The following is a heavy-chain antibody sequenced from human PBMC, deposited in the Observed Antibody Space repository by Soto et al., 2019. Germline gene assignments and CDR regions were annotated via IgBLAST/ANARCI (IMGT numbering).Heavy chain of an antibody. J-gene: IGHJ6*03. CDR1: GFTFSSYG. V-gene: IGHV3-30*03. D-gene: IGHD1-1*01. Sequence: GGSLRLSCAASGFTFSSYGMHWVRQAPGKGLEWVAVISYDGSNKYYADSVKGRFTISRDNSKNTLYLQMNSLRAEDTAVYYCARKGQLGIYYYYMDVWGKGTTVTVSS. CDR3: ARKGQLGIYYYYMDV. CDR2: ISYDGSNK.